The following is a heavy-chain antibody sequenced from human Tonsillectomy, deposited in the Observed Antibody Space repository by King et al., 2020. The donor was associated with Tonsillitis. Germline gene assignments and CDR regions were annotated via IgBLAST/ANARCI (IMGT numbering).Heavy chain of an antibody. D-gene: IGHD2-2*01. J-gene: IGHJ6*02. Sequence: VQLVESGGGLIQPGGSLRLSCAASGFIVGSNHMSWVRQAPGKGLEWVSVIYSGGNTYYADSVKGRFTISRDKSKNTVYLQLNSLRAEDTAVYYCARDSMDYYFYGLDVWGQGTTVTVSS. CDR1: GFIVGSNH. V-gene: IGHV3-53*01. CDR3: ARDSMDYYFYGLDV. CDR2: IYSGGNT.